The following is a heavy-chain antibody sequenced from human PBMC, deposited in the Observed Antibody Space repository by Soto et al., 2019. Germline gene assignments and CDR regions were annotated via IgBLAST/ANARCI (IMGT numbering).Heavy chain of an antibody. CDR2: ISSSSSYI. V-gene: IGHV3-21*01. J-gene: IGHJ4*02. D-gene: IGHD3-10*01. Sequence: GGSLRLSCAASGFTFSSYSMNWVRQAPGKGLEWVSSISSSSSYIYYADSVRGRFTISRDNAKNSLYLQMNSLRAEDTAVYYCARGYYGSGSYYNVVPYWGQGTLVTVSS. CDR1: GFTFSSYS. CDR3: ARGYYGSGSYYNVVPY.